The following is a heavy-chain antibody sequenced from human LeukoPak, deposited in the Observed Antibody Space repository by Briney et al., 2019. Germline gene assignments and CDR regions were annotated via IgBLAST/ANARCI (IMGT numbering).Heavy chain of an antibody. J-gene: IGHJ4*02. CDR2: IKHDGSEE. D-gene: IGHD3-3*01. Sequence: GGSLRLSCAASGFILSGYFMSWVRQAPGKGLEWVASIKHDGSEEYYVDSVRGRFTIFRDNTKSSLYLQMSSLRAEDTAVYYCATDRGWRTSGYYLYYFESWGQGTLVTVSS. CDR3: ATDRGWRTSGYYLYYFES. V-gene: IGHV3-7*01. CDR1: GFILSGYF.